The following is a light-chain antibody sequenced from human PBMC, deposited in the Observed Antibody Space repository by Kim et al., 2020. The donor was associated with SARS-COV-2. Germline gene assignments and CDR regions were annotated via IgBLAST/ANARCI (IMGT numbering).Light chain of an antibody. CDR1: SSDVGVYNY. V-gene: IGLV2-14*03. CDR3: SSYTGSDTFYA. CDR2: DVN. J-gene: IGLJ1*01. Sequence: SITISCTGTSSDVGVYNYVSWFQQRADEVPKLFIYDVNRRPAGISSRFSGSKSGNSASLTISGLQAEDEAVYFCSSYTGSDTFYAFGTGTKVTVL.